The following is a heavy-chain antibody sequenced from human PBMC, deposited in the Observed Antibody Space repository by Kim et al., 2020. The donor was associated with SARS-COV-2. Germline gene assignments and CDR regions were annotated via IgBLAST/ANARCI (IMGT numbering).Heavy chain of an antibody. D-gene: IGHD1-26*01. CDR3: AVYSPEGSYSRWFDY. V-gene: IGHV4-4*02. J-gene: IGHJ4*02. Sequence: PPPRSRVHISVDKSKNQFSLKLSSVTAADTAVYYCAVYSPEGSYSRWFDYWGQGTLVTVSS.